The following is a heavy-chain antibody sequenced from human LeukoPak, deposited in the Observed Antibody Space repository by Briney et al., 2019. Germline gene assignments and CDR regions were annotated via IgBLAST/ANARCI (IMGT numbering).Heavy chain of an antibody. CDR3: AADGYSSPFDH. J-gene: IGHJ4*02. V-gene: IGHV3-48*01. Sequence: GGSLRLSCAASGFTFSSYAMSWVRQAPGKGLEWVSYISSSSSTIYYVDSVKGRFTISRDNANNSVYLQMNSLRAEDTAVYYCAADGYSSPFDHWGQGTLVTVSS. D-gene: IGHD5-24*01. CDR1: GFTFSSYA. CDR2: ISSSSSTI.